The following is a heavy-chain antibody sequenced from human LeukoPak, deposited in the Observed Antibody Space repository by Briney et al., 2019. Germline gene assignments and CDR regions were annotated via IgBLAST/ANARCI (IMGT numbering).Heavy chain of an antibody. CDR3: ARGWVWPDY. J-gene: IGHJ4*02. V-gene: IGHV4-39*07. Sequence: KPSETLSLTCTVSGGSISSSSYYWGWLRQPPGKGLEWIGSIYCSGSTYHNPSLKSRVTISVDTSKNQFSLKLSSVTAADTAVYYCARGWVWPDYWGQGTLVTVSS. CDR1: GGSISSSSYY. CDR2: IYCSGST. D-gene: IGHD6-13*01.